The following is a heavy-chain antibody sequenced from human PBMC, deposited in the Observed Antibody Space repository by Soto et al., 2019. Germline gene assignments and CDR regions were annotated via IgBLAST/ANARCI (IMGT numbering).Heavy chain of an antibody. CDR2: IYPGDSDT. D-gene: IGHD2-15*01. CDR1: GYSFPIFW. CDR3: ARRSRPPYCSGGSCFRNWFDA. Sequence: GESLKISCKGSGYSFPIFWIAWVRQMPGKGLEWMGLIYPGDSDTRYGPSFQGQITISVDQSISTAYLQWSSLNASDSAMYYCARRSRPPYCSGGSCFRNWFDAWGRGTLVTVSS. J-gene: IGHJ5*02. V-gene: IGHV5-51*01.